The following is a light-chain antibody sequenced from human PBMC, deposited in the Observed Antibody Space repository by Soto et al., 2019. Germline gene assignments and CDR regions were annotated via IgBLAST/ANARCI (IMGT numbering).Light chain of an antibody. J-gene: IGKJ1*01. V-gene: IGKV3-20*01. CDR2: GAS. Sequence: EIVLTQSPGTLSLSPGERVTLSCRASQSVSSTYLAWYQQKPGQAPRLLIYGASSRAAGIPDRFSGSGSGTDFTLTINRLEPEDFAAYYCQQYGSSPWTFGQGTKVEIK. CDR1: QSVSSTY. CDR3: QQYGSSPWT.